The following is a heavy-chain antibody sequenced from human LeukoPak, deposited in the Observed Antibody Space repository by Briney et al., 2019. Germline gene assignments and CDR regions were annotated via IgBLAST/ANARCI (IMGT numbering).Heavy chain of an antibody. CDR2: ISGSGGST. J-gene: IGHJ4*02. D-gene: IGHD4-17*01. CDR3: AKAVDGDNTYNFDY. V-gene: IGHV3-23*01. CDR1: GFTFSSYG. Sequence: GGSLRLSCAASGFTFSSYGMSGVRQAPGKGLEWVSAISGSGGSTYFADSVKGRFTISRDNSKNTLYLQMNSLRAEDTAVYYCAKAVDGDNTYNFDYWGQGTLVTVSS.